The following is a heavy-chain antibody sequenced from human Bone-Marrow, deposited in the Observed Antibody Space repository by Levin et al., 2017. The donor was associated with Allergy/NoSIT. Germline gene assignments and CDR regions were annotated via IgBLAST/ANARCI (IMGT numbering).Heavy chain of an antibody. CDR1: GYTFTGYY. D-gene: IGHD1-1*01. J-gene: IGHJ5*02. V-gene: IGHV1-2*02. Sequence: GESLKISCKASGYTFTGYYMHWVRQAPGQGLEWMGWINPNSGGTNYAQKFQGRVTMTRDTSISTAYMELSRLRSDDTAVYYCARTGTTEDWFDPWGQGTLVTVSS. CDR2: INPNSGGT. CDR3: ARTGTTEDWFDP.